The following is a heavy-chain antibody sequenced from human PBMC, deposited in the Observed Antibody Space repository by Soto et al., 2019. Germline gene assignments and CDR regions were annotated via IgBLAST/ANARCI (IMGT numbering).Heavy chain of an antibody. V-gene: IGHV3-23*01. D-gene: IGHD2-2*01. CDR1: GFSFSTYA. J-gene: IGHJ5*02. CDR3: AKHAEYQLVSWFDP. Sequence: GGSLRLSCAVSGFSFSTYAMSWVRQAPGKGLEWVSGISAGGGNTYYADSVRGRFTISRDNSRDTLYLQITSLRAEDTAFYYCAKHAEYQLVSWFDPWGQGTLVTVSS. CDR2: ISAGGGNT.